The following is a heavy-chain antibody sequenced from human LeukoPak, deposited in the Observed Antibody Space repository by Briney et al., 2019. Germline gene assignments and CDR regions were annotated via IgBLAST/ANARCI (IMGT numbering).Heavy chain of an antibody. V-gene: IGHV4-59*01. CDR3: ARESRKLELKMFDP. CDR2: IYYSGST. D-gene: IGHD1-7*01. CDR1: GGSISSYY. J-gene: IGHJ5*02. Sequence: SETLSLTCTVSGGSISSYYWSWIRQPPGKGLEWIGYIYYSGSTNYNPSLKSRVTISVDTSKNQFSLKLSSVTAADTAVYYCARESRKLELKMFDPWGQGTLVTVSS.